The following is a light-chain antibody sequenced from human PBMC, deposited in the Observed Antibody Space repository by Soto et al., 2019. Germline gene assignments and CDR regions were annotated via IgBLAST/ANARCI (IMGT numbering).Light chain of an antibody. J-gene: IGLJ1*01. CDR3: AAWDDSLNGDV. V-gene: IGLV1-44*01. Sequence: LTQPPSASGTPGQRVTISCSGGSSNIGSNTVNWYQHLPGTAPKLLIYINNQRPSGVPDRFSASKSGSSASLAISGLQSGDEADYYCAAWDDSLNGDVFGTGTKVTVL. CDR1: SSNIGSNT. CDR2: INN.